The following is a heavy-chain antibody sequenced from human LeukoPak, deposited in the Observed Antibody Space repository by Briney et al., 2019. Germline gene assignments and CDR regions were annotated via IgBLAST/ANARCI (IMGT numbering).Heavy chain of an antibody. V-gene: IGHV3-7*03. CDR1: GFTFTNYW. CDR3: SRSLDY. J-gene: IGHJ4*02. Sequence: GGSLRLSCAAFGFTFTNYWMDWVRQAPGKGLEWVANINQGGSEKYYVDSVKGRFTISRDNAKNSLYLQLNNLRADDTALYYCSRSLDYWGQGTLVTVSS. CDR2: INQGGSEK.